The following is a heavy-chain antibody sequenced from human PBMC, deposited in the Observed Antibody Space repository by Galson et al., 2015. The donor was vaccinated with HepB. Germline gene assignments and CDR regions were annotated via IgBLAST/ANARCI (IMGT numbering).Heavy chain of an antibody. D-gene: IGHD6-13*01. CDR1: GFTFSSYA. CDR2: ISGSGGST. V-gene: IGHV3-23*01. CDR3: AKLPAAGSHFDY. Sequence: SLRLSCAASGFTFSSYAMSWVRQAPGKGLEWVSAISGSGGSTYYADSVKGRFTISRDNSKNTLYLQMNSLRAEDTAVYYCAKLPAAGSHFDYWGQGTLVTVSS. J-gene: IGHJ4*02.